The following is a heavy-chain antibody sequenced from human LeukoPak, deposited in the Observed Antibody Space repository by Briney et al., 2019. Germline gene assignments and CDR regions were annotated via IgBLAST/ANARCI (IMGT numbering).Heavy chain of an antibody. V-gene: IGHV3-23*01. D-gene: IGHD2-2*02. J-gene: IGHJ4*02. Sequence: GGSLRLSCAASGFTFSSYAMSWVGQAPGKWLEWVSAISGSGGSTYYADSVKGRFTISRDNSKNTLYLQMNSLRAEDTAVYYCAKVGSQGYCSSTSCYTVPYYFDYWGQGTLVTVSS. CDR2: ISGSGGST. CDR1: GFTFSSYA. CDR3: AKVGSQGYCSSTSCYTVPYYFDY.